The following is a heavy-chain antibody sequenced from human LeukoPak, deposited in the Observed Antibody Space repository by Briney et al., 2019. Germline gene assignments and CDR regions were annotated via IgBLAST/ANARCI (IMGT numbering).Heavy chain of an antibody. CDR1: GFTFSSYA. Sequence: GGSLRLSCAASGFTFSSYAMSWVRQAPGKGLEWVSAISGSGGSTYYADSVKGRFTISRDNSKNTLYLQMNSLRAEDTAVYYCAKSCLCVVKYYYDSSGYRAWGQGTLVTVSS. D-gene: IGHD3-22*01. CDR3: AKSCLCVVKYYYDSSGYRA. V-gene: IGHV3-23*01. J-gene: IGHJ5*02. CDR2: ISGSGGST.